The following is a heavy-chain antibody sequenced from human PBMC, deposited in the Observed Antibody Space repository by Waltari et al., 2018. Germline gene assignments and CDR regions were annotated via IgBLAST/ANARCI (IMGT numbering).Heavy chain of an antibody. CDR1: GFTFSSYE. CDR2: ISSSGSTI. D-gene: IGHD6-13*01. CDR3: AIIAAAAAFDI. V-gene: IGHV3-48*03. Sequence: EVQLVESGGGLVQPGGSLRLSCAASGFTFSSYEMNWVRQAPGKGREWVSYISSSGSTIYYADSVKGRFTISRDNAKNTLYLQMNSLRAEDTAVYYCAIIAAAAAFDIWGQGTMVTVSS. J-gene: IGHJ3*02.